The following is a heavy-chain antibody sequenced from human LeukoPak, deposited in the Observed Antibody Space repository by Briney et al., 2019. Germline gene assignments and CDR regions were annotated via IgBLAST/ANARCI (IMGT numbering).Heavy chain of an antibody. CDR2: INHSGST. D-gene: IGHD6-25*01. CDR3: ARGGYDAFDI. CDR1: GGSFSGYY. J-gene: IGHJ3*02. Sequence: KPSETLSLTCAVYGGSFSGYYWSWIRQPPGKGLEWIGEINHSGSTNYNPSLKSRVTISVDTSKNQFSLKLSSVTAADTAVYYCARGGYDAFDIWGQGTMVTVSS. V-gene: IGHV4-34*01.